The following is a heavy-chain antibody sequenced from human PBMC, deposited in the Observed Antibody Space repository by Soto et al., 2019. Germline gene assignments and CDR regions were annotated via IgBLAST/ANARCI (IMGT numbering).Heavy chain of an antibody. CDR1: GYNFATYW. D-gene: IGHD5-18*01. Sequence: GESLKISCKGSGYNFATYWIAWVRQLPGKGPEWMGITYPGDSDTSYSPSFQGQVTISVDKSISTAYLQWNSLKASDTAMYYCARRGYSYGLDVWGQGTKVTVSS. J-gene: IGHJ6*02. V-gene: IGHV5-51*01. CDR2: TYPGDSDT. CDR3: ARRGYSYGLDV.